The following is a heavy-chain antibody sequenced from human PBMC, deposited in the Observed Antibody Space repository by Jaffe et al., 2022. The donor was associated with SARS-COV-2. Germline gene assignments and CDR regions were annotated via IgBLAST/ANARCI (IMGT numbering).Heavy chain of an antibody. CDR3: ARAGYFDTSGYSRTLGAFDI. J-gene: IGHJ3*02. D-gene: IGHD3-22*01. V-gene: IGHV1-3*01. Sequence: QVQLVQSGAEVKKPGASVKVSCKASGYTFTSYILHWVRQAPGQSLEWMGWINADNGNTKYSQKFQGRVTIIRDTSASKVYMELSSLRSEDTAVYFCARAGYFDTSGYSRTLGAFDIWGQGTMVTVSS. CDR2: INADNGNT. CDR1: GYTFTSYI.